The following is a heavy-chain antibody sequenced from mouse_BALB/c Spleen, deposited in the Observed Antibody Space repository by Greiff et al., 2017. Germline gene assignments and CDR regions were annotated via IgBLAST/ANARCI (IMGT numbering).Heavy chain of an antibody. CDR2: IKPSNGGT. V-gene: IGHV1S81*02. D-gene: IGHD3-3*01. CDR1: GYTFTSYY. Sequence: QVQLQQSGAELVKPGASVKLSCKASGYTFTSYYMYWVKQRPGQGLEWIGEIKPSNGGTNFNEKFKSKATLTVDKSSSTAYMQLSSLTSEDSAVYYCTREGDRSYFDYWGQGTTLTVSS. J-gene: IGHJ2*01. CDR3: TREGDRSYFDY.